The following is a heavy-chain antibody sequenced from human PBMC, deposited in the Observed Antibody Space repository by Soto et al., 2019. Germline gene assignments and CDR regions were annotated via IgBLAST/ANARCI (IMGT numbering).Heavy chain of an antibody. Sequence: GESLKISCKGSGYSFTSYWISWVRQMPGKGLEWMGRIDPSDSYTNYSPSFQGHVTISADKSISTAYLQWSSLKASDTAMYYCARHPIAPQLGSGSSVNWFDPWGQGTLVTVSS. J-gene: IGHJ5*02. V-gene: IGHV5-10-1*01. CDR3: ARHPIAPQLGSGSSVNWFDP. CDR1: GYSFTSYW. D-gene: IGHD3-10*01. CDR2: IDPSDSYT.